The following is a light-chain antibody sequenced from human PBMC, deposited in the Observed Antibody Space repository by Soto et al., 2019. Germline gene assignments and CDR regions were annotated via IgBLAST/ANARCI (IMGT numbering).Light chain of an antibody. Sequence: QSVLTQPASVSGSPGQSITISCTGTSRDIGTSNLVSWYQQYPGKAPKLIIFEVTRRPSGISNRFSGSKSGNTASLTISGLQPEDEXDYYCYTYTAISTSLSLLGTGTNFTVL. CDR3: YTYTAISTSLSL. J-gene: IGLJ1*01. CDR2: EVT. CDR1: SRDIGTSNL. V-gene: IGLV2-23*02.